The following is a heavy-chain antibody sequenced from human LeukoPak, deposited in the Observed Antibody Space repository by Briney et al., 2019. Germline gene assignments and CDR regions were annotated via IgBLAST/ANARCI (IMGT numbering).Heavy chain of an antibody. Sequence: PGGSLRLSCAASGFTFSSYGMSWVRQAPGKGLEWVSVISGSGGSTYYADSVKGRFTISRDNSKNTLYLQMNSLRAEDTAVYYCAKAPTYYYDSSGSYGDYWGQGTLVTVSS. V-gene: IGHV3-23*01. D-gene: IGHD3-22*01. CDR2: ISGSGGST. CDR3: AKAPTYYYDSSGSYGDY. CDR1: GFTFSSYG. J-gene: IGHJ4*02.